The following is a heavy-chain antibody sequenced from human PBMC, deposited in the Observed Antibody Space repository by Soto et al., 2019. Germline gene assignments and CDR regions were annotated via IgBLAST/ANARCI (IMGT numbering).Heavy chain of an antibody. D-gene: IGHD3-22*01. J-gene: IGHJ6*02. V-gene: IGHV4-61*01. Sequence: SETLSLTCTVSGGSVSRGSYYWSWIRQPPGKGLEWIGYIYYSGSTNYNPSLKSRVTITVDTSKNQFSLKLSSVTAADTAVYYCARERQTYDSSGYYYYGMDVWGQGTTVTVSS. CDR2: IYYSGST. CDR1: GGSVSRGSYY. CDR3: ARERQTYDSSGYYYYGMDV.